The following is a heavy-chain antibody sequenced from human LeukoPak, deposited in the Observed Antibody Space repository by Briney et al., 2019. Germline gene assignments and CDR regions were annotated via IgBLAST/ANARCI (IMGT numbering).Heavy chain of an antibody. J-gene: IGHJ6*02. CDR2: ISGSGGGT. D-gene: IGHD2-15*01. CDR1: GFTFSSYA. V-gene: IGHV3-23*01. CDR3: ARDIGYYGMDV. Sequence: GGSLRLSCAASGFTFSSYAMSWVRQAPGKGLEWVSGISGSGGGTYYADSVKGRFTISRDNSKNTLYLQMNSLRAEDTAVYYCARDIGYYGMDVWGQGTTVTVSS.